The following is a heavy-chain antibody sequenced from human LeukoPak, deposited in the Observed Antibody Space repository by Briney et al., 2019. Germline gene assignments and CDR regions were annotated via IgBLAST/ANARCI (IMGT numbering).Heavy chain of an antibody. CDR3: AIIRIQLWFQSLTTIDY. Sequence: GGSLRLSCAASGFTFSSYAMSWVRQAPGKGLEWVSAISGSGGSTCYADSVKGRFTISRDNSKNTLYLQMNSLRAEDTAVYYCAIIRIQLWFQSLTTIDYWGQGTLVTVSS. J-gene: IGHJ4*02. CDR2: ISGSGGST. D-gene: IGHD5-18*01. CDR1: GFTFSSYA. V-gene: IGHV3-23*01.